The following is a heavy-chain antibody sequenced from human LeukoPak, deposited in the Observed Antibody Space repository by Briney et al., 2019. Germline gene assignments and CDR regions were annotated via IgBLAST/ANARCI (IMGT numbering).Heavy chain of an antibody. CDR1: GGTFSSYA. CDR3: ARDFLRVYRSSREMIN. D-gene: IGHD5-24*01. CDR2: INTNTGNP. Sequence: ASVKVSCKASGGTFSSYAISWVRQAPGQGLEWMGWINTNTGNPTYAQGFTGRFVFSLDTSVSTAYLQISSLKAEDTAVYYCARDFLRVYRSSREMINWGQGTLVTVSS. J-gene: IGHJ4*02. V-gene: IGHV7-4-1*02.